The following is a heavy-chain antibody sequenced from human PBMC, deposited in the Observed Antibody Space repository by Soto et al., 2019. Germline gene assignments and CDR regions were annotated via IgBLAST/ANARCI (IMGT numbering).Heavy chain of an antibody. J-gene: IGHJ4*02. Sequence: GWSLRLSCAASGFTFSSYAMSWVCQAPGPGLEWVSAISGSGGGTYYADSVKGRFTISRDNSKNTLYLQMNSLRAEDTAVYYCAKDGGVVPAAIPPSDYWGQGTLVTVSS. CDR2: ISGSGGGT. V-gene: IGHV3-23*01. D-gene: IGHD2-2*02. CDR3: AKDGGVVPAAIPPSDY. CDR1: GFTFSSYA.